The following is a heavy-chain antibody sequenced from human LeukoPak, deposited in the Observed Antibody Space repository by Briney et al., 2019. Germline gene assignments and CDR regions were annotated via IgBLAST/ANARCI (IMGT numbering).Heavy chain of an antibody. D-gene: IGHD3-3*01. CDR3: ARGQQYYDFWSGHNWSDP. CDR2: INHSGST. V-gene: IGHV4-34*01. Sequence: PSETLSLTCAVYGGSFSGYYWSWIRQPPGKGLEWIGEINHSGSTNYNPSLKSRVTISVDTSKNQFSLKLSSVTAADTAVYYCARGQQYYDFWSGHNWSDPWGQGTLVTVSS. J-gene: IGHJ5*02. CDR1: GGSFSGYY.